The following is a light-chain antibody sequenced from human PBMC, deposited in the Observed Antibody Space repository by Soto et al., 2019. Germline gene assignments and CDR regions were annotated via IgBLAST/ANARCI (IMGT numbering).Light chain of an antibody. CDR1: QSVTSYY. CDR2: GAS. J-gene: IGKJ2*01. Sequence: EIVLTQSPGTLSLSPGERATLSCRASQSVTSYYLAWYQQKPGQAPRLLIYGASRRATDIPDRFSGSGSGTDVTLTISRLEPEDFAVYYCQLYGSSSYTFGQGTKLEIK. V-gene: IGKV3-20*01. CDR3: QLYGSSSYT.